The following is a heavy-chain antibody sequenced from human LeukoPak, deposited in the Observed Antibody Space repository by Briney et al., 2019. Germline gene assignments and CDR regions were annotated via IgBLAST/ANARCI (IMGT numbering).Heavy chain of an antibody. CDR2: IKQDGSQN. V-gene: IGHV3-7*01. CDR1: GFIFSNVW. CDR3: AIEGSGRSLDP. D-gene: IGHD3-3*01. Sequence: GGSLRLSCAASGFIFSNVWMSWVRQAPGKGLEWVVNIKQDGSQNYYVDSVKGRFTISRDTARNSLHLQINSLRAEDTAMYYCAIEGSGRSLDPWGQGTLVTVSS. J-gene: IGHJ5*02.